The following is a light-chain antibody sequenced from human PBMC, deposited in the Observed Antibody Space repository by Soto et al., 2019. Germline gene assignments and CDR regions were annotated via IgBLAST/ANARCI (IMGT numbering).Light chain of an antibody. Sequence: DIQMTQSPSSLSASVGDRVTITFRASQTIGTYLNWYQQKPGKAPKLLIYAASSLESGVPSRFSGSGSGTEFILTISSLQPEDFATYYCQQSYTTPLIAFGQGTRLEI. CDR1: QTIGTY. J-gene: IGKJ5*01. V-gene: IGKV1-39*01. CDR3: QQSYTTPLIA. CDR2: AAS.